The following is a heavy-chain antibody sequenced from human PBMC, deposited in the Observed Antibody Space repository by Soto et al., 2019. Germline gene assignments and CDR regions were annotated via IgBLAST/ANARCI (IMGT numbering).Heavy chain of an antibody. Sequence: GGSLRLSCTASGFTFGDYAMSWFRQAPGKGLEWVGFIRSKAYGGTTEYAASVKGRFTISRDDSKSIVYLQMNSLKTEDTAVYYCTRYYDIPPPEYYGMDVWGQGTTVTVSS. V-gene: IGHV3-49*03. CDR2: IRSKAYGGTT. D-gene: IGHD3-9*01. J-gene: IGHJ6*02. CDR1: GFTFGDYA. CDR3: TRYYDIPPPEYYGMDV.